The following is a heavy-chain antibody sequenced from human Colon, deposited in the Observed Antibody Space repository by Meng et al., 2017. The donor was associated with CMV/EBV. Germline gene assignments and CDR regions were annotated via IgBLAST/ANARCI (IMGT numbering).Heavy chain of an antibody. CDR2: ISDTGTTI. CDR1: GFIFSVYE. Sequence: GESLKISCAASGFIFSVYEMNWVRQAPGKGLEWVAHISDTGTTINYADSVKGRFTISRDNAKNLLYLQMNSLRAEDTAVYYCAKDQAGYYDSSGRDYWGQGTLVTAPQ. V-gene: IGHV3-48*03. J-gene: IGHJ4*02. D-gene: IGHD3-22*01. CDR3: AKDQAGYYDSSGRDY.